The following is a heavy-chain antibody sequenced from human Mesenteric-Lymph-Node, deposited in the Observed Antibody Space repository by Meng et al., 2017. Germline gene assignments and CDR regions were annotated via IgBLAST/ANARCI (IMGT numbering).Heavy chain of an antibody. D-gene: IGHD7-27*01. J-gene: IGHJ4*02. CDR2: VKPDGNTI. CDR1: GFPFSTYS. Sequence: GESLKISCAASGFPFSTYSMHWVRQDPGKGPVWVSQVKPDGNTITYADSVRGRFTFSRDNAKSTLYLEMNSLRAEDAAVYYCARGINWGNYWGQGTLVTVSS. V-gene: IGHV3-74*01. CDR3: ARGINWGNY.